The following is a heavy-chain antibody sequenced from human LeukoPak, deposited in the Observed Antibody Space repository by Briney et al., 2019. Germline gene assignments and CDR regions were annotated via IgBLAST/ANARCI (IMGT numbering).Heavy chain of an antibody. Sequence: SETLSLTCTISGASFRSGGQYWGWIRQTPGKGLEWIGDIFYNGKTNYNPALKSRVTISLDTSRSQFSLRMSSVTAADTAVYYCTTIKRGDIFGYFDFWGQGILVTVSS. CDR1: GASFRSGGQY. J-gene: IGHJ4*02. V-gene: IGHV4-61*08. CDR2: IFYNGKT. CDR3: TTIKRGDIFGYFDF. D-gene: IGHD5-18*01.